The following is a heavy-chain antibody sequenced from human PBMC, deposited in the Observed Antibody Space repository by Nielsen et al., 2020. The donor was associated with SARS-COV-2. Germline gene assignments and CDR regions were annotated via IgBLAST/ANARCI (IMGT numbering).Heavy chain of an antibody. CDR3: AKRSGYTSGWYGDY. CDR1: GFGLSNYW. Sequence: GGSLRLSCAASGFGLSNYWMYWVRQRPEKGLMWVAHIDYEGSLTSYADSVKGRFTVSRDNSKNTLYLQMNSLRAEDTAVYYCAKRSGYTSGWYGDYWGQGTLVTVSS. D-gene: IGHD6-19*01. J-gene: IGHJ4*02. CDR2: IDYEGSLT. V-gene: IGHV3-74*01.